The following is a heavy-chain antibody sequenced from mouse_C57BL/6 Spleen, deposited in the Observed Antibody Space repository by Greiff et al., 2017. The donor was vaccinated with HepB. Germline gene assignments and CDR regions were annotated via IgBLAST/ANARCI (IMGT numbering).Heavy chain of an antibody. CDR3: ARSNYGLSYYFDY. J-gene: IGHJ2*01. Sequence: EVQLQQSGPELVKPGDSVKISCKASGYSFTGYFMNWVMQSHGKSLEWIGRINPYNGDTFYNQKFKGKATLTVDKSSSTAHMELRSLTSEDSAVYYCARSNYGLSYYFDYWGQGTTLTVSS. CDR1: GYSFTGYF. D-gene: IGHD1-2*01. V-gene: IGHV1-20*01. CDR2: INPYNGDT.